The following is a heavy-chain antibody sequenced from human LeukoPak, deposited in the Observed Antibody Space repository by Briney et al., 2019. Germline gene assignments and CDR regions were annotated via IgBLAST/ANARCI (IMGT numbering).Heavy chain of an antibody. CDR3: AKAAYNYGPFDY. J-gene: IGHJ4*02. Sequence: GGSLGLSCEASEFTFSNYAMSWVRQAPGKGLEWVSIINNSGVHTSYADSVKGRFTISRDNSKNTLYLQMNSLRAEDTAVYYCAKAAYNYGPFDYWGQGTLVLVSS. V-gene: IGHV3-23*01. CDR2: INNSGVHT. CDR1: EFTFSNYA. D-gene: IGHD5-18*01.